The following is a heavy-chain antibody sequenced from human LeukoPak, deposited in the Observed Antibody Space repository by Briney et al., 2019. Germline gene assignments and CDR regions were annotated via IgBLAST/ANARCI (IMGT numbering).Heavy chain of an antibody. Sequence: ASVKVSCKASGYTFTSYDINWVRQATGPGLEWMGWMNPNSGNTGYAQKFQGRVTMTRNTSISTAYMELSSLRSEDTAVYYCARVAESSGYSGQFDYWGQGTLVTVSS. J-gene: IGHJ4*02. D-gene: IGHD3-22*01. V-gene: IGHV1-8*01. CDR2: MNPNSGNT. CDR1: GYTFTSYD. CDR3: ARVAESSGYSGQFDY.